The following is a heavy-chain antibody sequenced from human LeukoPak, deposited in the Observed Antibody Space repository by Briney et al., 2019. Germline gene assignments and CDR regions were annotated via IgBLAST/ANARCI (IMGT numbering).Heavy chain of an antibody. J-gene: IGHJ2*01. CDR3: ARYRRTETTYLDL. V-gene: IGHV4-59*01. CDR1: GGSISSYY. CDR2: IYYSGST. Sequence: PSGTLSLTCTVSGGSISSYYWNWIRQPPGKGLEWMGYIYYSGSTNYNPALKSRVTISVDTSKNQFSLKLSSVTAADTAVYYCARYRRTETTYLDLWGRGTHVSVSS. D-gene: IGHD1-7*01.